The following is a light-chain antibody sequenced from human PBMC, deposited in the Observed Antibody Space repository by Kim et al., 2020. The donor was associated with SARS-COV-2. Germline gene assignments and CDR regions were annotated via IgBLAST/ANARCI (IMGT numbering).Light chain of an antibody. J-gene: IGKJ2*01. CDR1: QSNSMW. CDR2: KAS. V-gene: IGKV1-5*03. Sequence: STLSASVGDRVISTWRASQSNSMWLAWYQQKPGKAPKLLISKASSLQSGVPSRFSGSGSGTEFTLTISSLQPDDFGTYYCQQYDNYFGQGTKLEI. CDR3: QQYDNY.